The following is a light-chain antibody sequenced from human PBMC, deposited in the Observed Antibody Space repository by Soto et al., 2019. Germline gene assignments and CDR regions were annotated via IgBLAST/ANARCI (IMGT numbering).Light chain of an antibody. CDR2: KTS. J-gene: IGKJ1*01. V-gene: IGKV2-24*01. CDR3: VEATLLPHA. Sequence: IVLTQTPLSSLVTLGQPASISCKSSQSLAHSDGNTYLNLLQQRPGQPPRLLIYKTSNRFPGVPDRFSGSGTGKDFTLKISRVEAEDVGVYYCVEATLLPHAFGQGTKVEIK. CDR1: QSLAHSDGNTY.